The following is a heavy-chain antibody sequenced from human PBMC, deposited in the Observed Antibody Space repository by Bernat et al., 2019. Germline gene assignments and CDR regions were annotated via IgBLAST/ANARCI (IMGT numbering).Heavy chain of an antibody. CDR1: GFTFSSYS. J-gene: IGHJ4*02. V-gene: IGHV3-21*05. D-gene: IGHD6-19*01. Sequence: EVQLVESGGGLVKPGGSLRLSCAASGFTFSSYSMNWVRQAPGKGLEWVSYISSSSSYIYYADSVKGRFTISRDNAKNSLYLQMNSLRAEDTAVYYCARENPGYSSGAVDYWGQGTLVTVSS. CDR3: ARENPGYSSGAVDY. CDR2: ISSSSSYI.